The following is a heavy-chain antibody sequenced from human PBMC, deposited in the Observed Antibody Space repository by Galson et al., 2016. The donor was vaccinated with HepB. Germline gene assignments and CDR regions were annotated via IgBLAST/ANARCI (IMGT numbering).Heavy chain of an antibody. CDR2: ISSGGDST. D-gene: IGHD3-16*01. CDR1: GFIFKSYG. V-gene: IGHV3-23*01. Sequence: SLRLSCAASGFIFKSYGIHWVRQAPGKGLEWVSSISSGGDSTYYADSVRGRFTISRDNSKSTLFLQMNSLRAGDTAIYYCAKGVWEADFDSWGQGTLVTVSS. CDR3: AKGVWEADFDS. J-gene: IGHJ4*02.